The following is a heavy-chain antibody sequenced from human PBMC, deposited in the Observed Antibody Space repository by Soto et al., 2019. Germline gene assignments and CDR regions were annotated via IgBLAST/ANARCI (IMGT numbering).Heavy chain of an antibody. CDR1: GFSLSTSGVG. D-gene: IGHD1-26*01. J-gene: IGHJ4*02. CDR2: IYWDDDK. CDR3: XXXPXXXXXXXXYXGFDY. Sequence: QITLKESGPTLVKPTQTLTLTCTFSGFSLSTSGVGVGWIRQPPGKALEWLALIYWDDDKRYSPSLKSRLTXXXXXXXXXXXXXXXXXXXXXXXXXXXXXXPXXXXXXXXYXGFDYWGQGTLVTVSS. V-gene: IGHV2-5*02.